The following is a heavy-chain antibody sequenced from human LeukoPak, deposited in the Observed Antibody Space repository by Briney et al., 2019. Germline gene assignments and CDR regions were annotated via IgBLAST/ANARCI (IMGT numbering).Heavy chain of an antibody. Sequence: NSGGTTYAQKFQGRVTITRDTSISTAYMELSRLRSDDTAVYYCARAPITMIVVSGAFDIWGQGTMVTVSS. D-gene: IGHD3-22*01. CDR3: ARAPITMIVVSGAFDI. J-gene: IGHJ3*02. V-gene: IGHV1-2*02. CDR2: NSGGT.